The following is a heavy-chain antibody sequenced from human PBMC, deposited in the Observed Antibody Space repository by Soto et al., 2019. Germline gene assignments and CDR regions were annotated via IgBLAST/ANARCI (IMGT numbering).Heavy chain of an antibody. Sequence: LSLTCTVSGDAIYIGGYYWTWIRQHPGKGLEWIGYIYHTGKTYYNPSLESRVTMSVDTSKNQFSLKLASVTAADTAVYYCAREGSSTANRIDPWGQGTLVTVSS. CDR1: GDAIYIGGYY. CDR3: AREGSSTANRIDP. D-gene: IGHD2-2*01. V-gene: IGHV4-31*03. CDR2: IYHTGKT. J-gene: IGHJ5*02.